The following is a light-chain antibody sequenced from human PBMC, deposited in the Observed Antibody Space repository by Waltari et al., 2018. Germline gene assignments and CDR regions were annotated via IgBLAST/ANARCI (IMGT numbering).Light chain of an antibody. CDR1: QSVRNY. CDR3: QQREDWPLT. Sequence: EIVLPQSPASLSLSPGEGATLSCRASQSVRNYLTWYQQKPGQAPRLLIYDTSIRATGIPARFSGSVSGTDFTLTIGSVEPEDFAVYYCQQREDWPLTFGGGTKVEIK. V-gene: IGKV3-11*01. J-gene: IGKJ4*01. CDR2: DTS.